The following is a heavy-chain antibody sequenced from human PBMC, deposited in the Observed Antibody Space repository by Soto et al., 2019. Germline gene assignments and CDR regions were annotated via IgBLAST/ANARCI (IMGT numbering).Heavy chain of an antibody. D-gene: IGHD6-13*01. Sequence: ASVKVSCKASGYTFTGYYMHWVRQAPGQGLEWMGWINPNSGGTNYAQKFQGWVTMTRDTSISTAYMELSRLRSDDTAVYYCARSSAAGKADYYYGMDVWGQGTTVSRLL. CDR1: GYTFTGYY. CDR3: ARSSAAGKADYYYGMDV. J-gene: IGHJ6*02. CDR2: INPNSGGT. V-gene: IGHV1-2*04.